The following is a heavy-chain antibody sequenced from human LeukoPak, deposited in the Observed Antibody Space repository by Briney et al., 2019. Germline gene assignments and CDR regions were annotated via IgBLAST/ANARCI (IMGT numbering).Heavy chain of an antibody. D-gene: IGHD3-16*01. CDR3: ARDRGTRDAFDI. CDR1: GYTFTSYG. CDR2: ISAYNGNT. J-gene: IGHJ3*02. Sequence: ASVKVSCKASGYTFTSYGISWVPEAPGQGLEWMGWISAYNGNTNYAQKLQGRVTMTTDTSTSTAYMELRSLRSDDTAVYYGARDRGTRDAFDIWGQGTMVTVSS. V-gene: IGHV1-18*01.